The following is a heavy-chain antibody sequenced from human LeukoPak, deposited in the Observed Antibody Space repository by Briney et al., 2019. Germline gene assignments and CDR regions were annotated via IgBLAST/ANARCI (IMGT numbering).Heavy chain of an antibody. D-gene: IGHD6-19*01. J-gene: IGHJ2*01. CDR1: GTIVSTNY. Sequence: GGSLRLSCVSPGTIVSTNYMHWVRQAPGKGLEWVSATSGSGGSTYYADSVKGRFTISRDNSKNTLYLQMNSLRAEDTAVYYCAKGTGTGSGWRYWYFDLWGRGTLVTVSS. CDR2: TSGSGGST. CDR3: AKGTGTGSGWRYWYFDL. V-gene: IGHV3-23*01.